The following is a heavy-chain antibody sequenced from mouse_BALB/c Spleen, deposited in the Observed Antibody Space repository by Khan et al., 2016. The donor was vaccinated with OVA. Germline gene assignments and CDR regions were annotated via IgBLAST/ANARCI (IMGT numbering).Heavy chain of an antibody. CDR2: ISSGGSYT. Sequence: EVQVVESGGDLVRPGGSLKLSCEASGFYFSTYSMSWVRQTPEKRMEWVATISSGGSYTYSPDSVKGRFTISRDNAKNTLYLQMSSRKSEDTAMYYFTRHLGYYGYNPYFDYWGQGTTLTVSS. CDR3: TRHLGYYGYNPYFDY. CDR1: GFYFSTYS. D-gene: IGHD1-1*01. V-gene: IGHV5-6-4*01. J-gene: IGHJ2*01.